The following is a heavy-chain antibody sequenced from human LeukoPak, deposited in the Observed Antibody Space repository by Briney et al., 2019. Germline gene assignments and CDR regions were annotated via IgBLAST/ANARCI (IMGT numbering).Heavy chain of an antibody. D-gene: IGHD3-10*01. V-gene: IGHV1-69*01. CDR2: IIPIFGTA. Sequence: SVKVSCKASGGTFSSYAISWVRQAPGQGLEWMGGIIPIFGTANYAQEFQGRVTITADESTSTAYMELSSLRSEDTAVYYCARAQYYYGSGSYYPGLYYYYGMDVWGKGTTVTVSS. CDR1: GGTFSSYA. CDR3: ARAQYYYGSGSYYPGLYYYYGMDV. J-gene: IGHJ6*04.